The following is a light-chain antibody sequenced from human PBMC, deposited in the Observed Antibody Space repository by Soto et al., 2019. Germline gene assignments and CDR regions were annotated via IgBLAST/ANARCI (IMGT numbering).Light chain of an antibody. CDR1: QSVSSD. CDR2: GAS. Sequence: VVTQSPATLSVFPGETATLSCRASQSVSSDLAWYQQRPGQAPRLLIYGASTRATGIPARFRGSGSGTEFRLTISSLQSEDFAVYYCQQRSNWPLTFGGGTKVEIK. J-gene: IGKJ4*01. CDR3: QQRSNWPLT. V-gene: IGKV3-15*01.